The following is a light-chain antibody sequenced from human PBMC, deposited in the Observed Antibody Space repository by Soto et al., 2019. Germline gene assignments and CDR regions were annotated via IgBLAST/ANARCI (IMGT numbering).Light chain of an antibody. CDR1: QGISNY. CDR3: QKYDSASWT. CDR2: AAS. V-gene: IGKV1-27*01. J-gene: IGKJ1*01. Sequence: DIQMTQAPSSMSASVRDRVTITCRASQGISNYLAWYQQKPGKVPKLLIYAASTLQSGVPSRFSGSGSGTDFTLTISSLQPEDVATYYCQKYDSASWTFGQGTKVAIQ.